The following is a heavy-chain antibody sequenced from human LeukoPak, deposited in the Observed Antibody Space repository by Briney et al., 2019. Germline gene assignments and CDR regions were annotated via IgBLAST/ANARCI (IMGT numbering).Heavy chain of an antibody. CDR1: GGSISSYY. Sequence: SETLSLTCTVSGGSISSYYWSWIRQPAGKGLEWIGRIYTSGSTNYNPSLKSRVTMSVDTSKNQFSLKLSSVTAADTAVYYCARDREAINPERVWSGYADAFDIWGQGTMVTVSS. J-gene: IGHJ3*02. D-gene: IGHD3-3*01. CDR2: IYTSGST. V-gene: IGHV4-4*07. CDR3: ARDREAINPERVWSGYADAFDI.